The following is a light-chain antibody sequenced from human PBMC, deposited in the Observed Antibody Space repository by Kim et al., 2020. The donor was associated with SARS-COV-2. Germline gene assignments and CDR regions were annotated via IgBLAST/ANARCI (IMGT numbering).Light chain of an antibody. J-gene: IGKJ1*01. CDR1: ETIASSY. CDR2: SAS. Sequence: PGERATLSCRSSETIASSYVTWYQQKPGQAPRLLIYSASSRATGIVDRFTVSGSGTDFSLTISSLEPDAFAVYYCHLYGSWTFGQGPKVDIQ. V-gene: IGKV3-20*01. CDR3: HLYGSWT.